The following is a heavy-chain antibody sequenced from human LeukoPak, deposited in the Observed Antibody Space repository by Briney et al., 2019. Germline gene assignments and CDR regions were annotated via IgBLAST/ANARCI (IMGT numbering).Heavy chain of an antibody. V-gene: IGHV3-30-3*01. Sequence: GGSLRLSCAASGFTFSSYAMHWVRQAPGKGLEWVALMSYDGSDKYYADSVKGRFTISRDNSKNTLHLQMNSLTTEDTAVYYCARSPNWDWLLPFDYWGQGTPVTVSS. CDR3: ARSPNWDWLLPFDY. D-gene: IGHD3/OR15-3a*01. CDR2: MSYDGSDK. CDR1: GFTFSSYA. J-gene: IGHJ4*02.